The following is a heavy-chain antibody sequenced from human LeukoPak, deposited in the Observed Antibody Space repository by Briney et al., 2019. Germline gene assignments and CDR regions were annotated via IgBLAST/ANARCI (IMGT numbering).Heavy chain of an antibody. CDR3: ARWNDYGDYGLDY. J-gene: IGHJ4*02. CDR2: INPNSGGT. Sequence: SXXVSCKASGYTFTGYYMHWVRQAPGQGLEWMGWINPNSGGTNYAQKFQGRVTMTRDTSISTAYMELSRLRSDDTAVYYCARWNDYGDYGLDYWGQGTLVTVSS. D-gene: IGHD4-17*01. CDR1: GYTFTGYY. V-gene: IGHV1-2*02.